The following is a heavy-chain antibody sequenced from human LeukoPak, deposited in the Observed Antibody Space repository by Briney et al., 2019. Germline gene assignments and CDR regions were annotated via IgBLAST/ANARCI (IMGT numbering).Heavy chain of an antibody. Sequence: GGSLRLSCAASGFDFINTAMSWVRQVPGKGLEWVSAISGSGGGTYYADCVKGRFTISRDNSRSTLYLQMSSRRAEDTAIYYCVKDAPGIVVATTRPNYFDCWGQGSLVTVSS. CDR1: GFDFINTA. CDR3: VKDAPGIVVATTRPNYFDC. CDR2: ISGSGGGT. D-gene: IGHD2-21*02. J-gene: IGHJ4*02. V-gene: IGHV3-23*01.